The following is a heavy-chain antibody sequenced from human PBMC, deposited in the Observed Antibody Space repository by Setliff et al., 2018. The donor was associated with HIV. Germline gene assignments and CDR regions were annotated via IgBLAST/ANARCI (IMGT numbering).Heavy chain of an antibody. CDR2: LNTDGSST. D-gene: IGHD3-10*01. Sequence: PGGSLRLSCAASGFTFSSYWMHWVRQATGKGLVWVSRLNTDGSSTKYADSVKGRFTISRDNAKNTLYLQMDSLRGEDTAVYCCARGYYGSDLQNAMDVWGQGTTVTVSS. CDR3: ARGYYGSDLQNAMDV. J-gene: IGHJ6*02. V-gene: IGHV3-74*03. CDR1: GFTFSSYW.